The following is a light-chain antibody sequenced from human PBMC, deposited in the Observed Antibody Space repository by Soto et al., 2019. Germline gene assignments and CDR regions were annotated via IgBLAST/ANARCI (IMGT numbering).Light chain of an antibody. CDR3: GSYTSNNFYV. Sequence: QSALTQPASVSGSPGQSITISCTGTSSDVGGYNYVSWYQQHPGKAPKLMIYEVTNRPSGVSNRFSGSKSGNTASLTISRLQPEDEADYYCGSYTSNNFYVFGTGTKVTVL. CDR1: SSDVGGYNY. V-gene: IGLV2-14*01. CDR2: EVT. J-gene: IGLJ1*01.